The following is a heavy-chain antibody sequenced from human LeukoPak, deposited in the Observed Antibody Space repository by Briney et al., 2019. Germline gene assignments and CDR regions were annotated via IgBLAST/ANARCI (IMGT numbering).Heavy chain of an antibody. CDR1: EFTFSDYY. Sequence: GSLRLSCAASEFTFSDYYMSWIRQAPGKGLEWVSYISYSGDTIYYADSVKGRFTVSRDNAKNSLYLQMNSLRAEDTAVYYCARLGIITAAGSNDYWGQGTMVTVSS. CDR3: ARLGIITAAGSNDY. CDR2: ISYSGDTI. D-gene: IGHD6-13*01. J-gene: IGHJ4*02. V-gene: IGHV3-11*01.